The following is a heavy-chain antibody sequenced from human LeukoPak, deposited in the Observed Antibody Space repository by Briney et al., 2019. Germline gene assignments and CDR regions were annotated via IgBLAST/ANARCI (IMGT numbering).Heavy chain of an antibody. CDR3: AKDTRYYDSSGYYRLDY. Sequence: GGSLRLSCAASGFIFSSYAMSWVRQAPGRGLEWVSSLSGSGSTTYYADSVKGRFTISRDSSKNTLYLQVNSLSAEDTAVYYCAKDTRYYDSSGYYRLDYWGQGTLVTVSS. V-gene: IGHV3-23*01. D-gene: IGHD3-22*01. J-gene: IGHJ4*02. CDR1: GFIFSSYA. CDR2: LSGSGSTT.